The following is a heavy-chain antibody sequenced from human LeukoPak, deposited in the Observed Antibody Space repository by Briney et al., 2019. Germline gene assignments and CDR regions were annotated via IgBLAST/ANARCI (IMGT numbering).Heavy chain of an antibody. V-gene: IGHV3-23*01. D-gene: IGHD1-7*01. Sequence: GGSLRLSCAASGFTFSDSAVSWVRHSPGEGLKWVSSISDTGGRTYYADSVKGRFTISRDNSKNTLYLQMNSLRAEDTAVYYCARARYNWNSVWFDPWGQGTLVTVSS. J-gene: IGHJ5*02. CDR2: ISDTGGRT. CDR3: ARARYNWNSVWFDP. CDR1: GFTFSDSA.